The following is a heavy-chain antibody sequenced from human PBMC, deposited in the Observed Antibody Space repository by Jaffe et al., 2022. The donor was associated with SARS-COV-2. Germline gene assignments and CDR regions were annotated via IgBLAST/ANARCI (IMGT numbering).Heavy chain of an antibody. V-gene: IGHV3-23*01. Sequence: EVQLLESGGGLVQPGGSLRLSCAASGFTFSSYAMSWVRQAPGKGLEWVSAISGSGGSTYYADSVKGRFTISRDNSKNTLYLQMNSLRAEDTAVYYCARDTSYDFWSGFFPEGYWGQGTLVTVSS. D-gene: IGHD3-3*01. J-gene: IGHJ4*02. CDR1: GFTFSSYA. CDR2: ISGSGGST. CDR3: ARDTSYDFWSGFFPEGY.